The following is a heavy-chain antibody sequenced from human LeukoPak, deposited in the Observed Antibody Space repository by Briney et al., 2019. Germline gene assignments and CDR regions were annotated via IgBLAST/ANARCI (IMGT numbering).Heavy chain of an antibody. Sequence: PSETLSLTCTVSGGSISSGSYYWSWIRQPAGKGLEWIGRIYTSGSTTYNPSLKSRVTISVDTSKNQFSLKLSSVTAADTAVYYCARRRSYSDSSGYSPGYYFYMDVWGKGTTVTISS. CDR3: ARRRSYSDSSGYSPGYYFYMDV. CDR2: IYTSGST. J-gene: IGHJ6*03. CDR1: GGSISSGSYY. V-gene: IGHV4-61*02. D-gene: IGHD3-22*01.